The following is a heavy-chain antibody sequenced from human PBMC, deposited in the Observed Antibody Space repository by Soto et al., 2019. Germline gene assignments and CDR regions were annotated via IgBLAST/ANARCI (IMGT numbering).Heavy chain of an antibody. CDR3: ARDQVQRDAFDI. V-gene: IGHV1-69*13. CDR2: IIPIFGTA. J-gene: IGHJ3*02. Sequence: RASVKVSCKASGCTFSSYAISWVRQAPGQGLEWMGGIIPIFGTANYAQKFQGRVTITADESTSTAYMELSSLRSEDTAVYYCARDQVQRDAFDIWGQGTMVTVSS. CDR1: GCTFSSYA. D-gene: IGHD6-25*01.